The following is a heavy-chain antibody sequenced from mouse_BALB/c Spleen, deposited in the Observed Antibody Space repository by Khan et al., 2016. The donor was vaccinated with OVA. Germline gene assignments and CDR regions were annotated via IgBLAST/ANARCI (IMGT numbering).Heavy chain of an antibody. CDR1: GYSITSDYA. CDR2: ISYSGNT. Sequence: VQLKESGPGLVKPSQSLSLICTVTGYSITSDYAWNWIRQFPGNKLEWMGFISYSGNTKYNPSLKSRISITRDTSKNQFFLRLNSVTTEDTATYYCARVYGGDFDYWGQGTTLTVSS. CDR3: ARVYGGDFDY. D-gene: IGHD1-1*01. J-gene: IGHJ2*01. V-gene: IGHV3-2*02.